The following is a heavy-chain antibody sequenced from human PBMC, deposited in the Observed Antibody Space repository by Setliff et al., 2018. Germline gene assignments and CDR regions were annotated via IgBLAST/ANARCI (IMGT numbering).Heavy chain of an antibody. CDR2: INTSWST. J-gene: IGHJ2*01. V-gene: IGHV4-4*07. D-gene: IGHD6-19*01. CDR1: GGSISYNY. Sequence: SETLSLTCTVSGGSISYNYWSWIRQPAGKGLQWIGRINTSWSTNYNPSLKSRVTMSVDTTKNQFSLKLTSVTAADTAVYYCARSRTIAVKGGVFAVWGRGTLVTVS. CDR3: ARSRTIAVKGGVFAV.